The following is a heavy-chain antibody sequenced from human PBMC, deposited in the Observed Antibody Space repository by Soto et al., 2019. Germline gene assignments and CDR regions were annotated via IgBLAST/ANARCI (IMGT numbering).Heavy chain of an antibody. V-gene: IGHV1-69*01. Sequence: EVSSQAFGGPFSRYFISWVRQAPGQGREWMGGIIPIFGTANYAQKFQGRVTITADESTSTAYMELSSLRSEDTAVYYCVRGSSGTTLFGYWCQGTLLTISS. D-gene: IGHD3-22*01. CDR1: GGPFSRYF. CDR2: IIPIFGTA. CDR3: VRGSSGTTLFGY. J-gene: IGHJ4*02.